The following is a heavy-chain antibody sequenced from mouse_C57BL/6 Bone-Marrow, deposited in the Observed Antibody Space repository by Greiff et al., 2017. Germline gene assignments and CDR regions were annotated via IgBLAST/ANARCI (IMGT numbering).Heavy chain of an antibody. J-gene: IGHJ3*01. D-gene: IGHD1-3*01. V-gene: IGHV2-2*01. CDR3: AGNGGLTLAY. CDR2: IWSGGST. Sequence: VKLKQSGPGLVQPSQSLSITCTVSGFSLTSYGVHWVRQSPGKGLEWLGVIWSGGSTDYNAAFISRLSISKDNSKSQVFFKMNSLQTDDTAVYYCAGNGGLTLAYWGQGTLVTVSA. CDR1: GFSLTSYG.